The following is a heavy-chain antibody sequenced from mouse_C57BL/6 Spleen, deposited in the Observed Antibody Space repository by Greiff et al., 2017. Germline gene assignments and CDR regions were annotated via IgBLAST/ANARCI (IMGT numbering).Heavy chain of an antibody. D-gene: IGHD1-1*01. J-gene: IGHJ1*03. CDR2: INYDGSST. CDR1: GFPFSDYY. CDR3: ARLDYGSSYWYFDV. V-gene: IGHV5-16*01. Sequence: DVHLVESEGGLVQPGSSMKLSCTASGFPFSDYYMAWVRQVPEKGLAWVANINYDGSSTYYLDSLKSRFIISRDNAKKVLYLQMSSLKAEDTATYYCARLDYGSSYWYFDVWGTGTTVTVSS.